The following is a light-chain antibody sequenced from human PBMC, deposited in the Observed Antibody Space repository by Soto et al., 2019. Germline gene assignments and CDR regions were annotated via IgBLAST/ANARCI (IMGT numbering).Light chain of an antibody. CDR3: CSYAGTSTYV. V-gene: IGLV2-11*01. J-gene: IGLJ1*01. Sequence: QSALTQPRSVSGSPGQSVTISCTGTSSDVGAYTYVSWYQQHPGKAPKLMIYDVSQRPSGVPDRFSGSKSGNTASLTISGLQVEDEADYYCCSYAGTSTYVFGSGTKVTVL. CDR1: SSDVGAYTY. CDR2: DVS.